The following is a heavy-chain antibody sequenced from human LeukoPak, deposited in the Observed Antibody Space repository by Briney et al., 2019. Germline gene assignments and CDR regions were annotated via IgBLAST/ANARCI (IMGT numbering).Heavy chain of an antibody. V-gene: IGHV1-46*01. Sequence: ASVKVSCKASGYSFTSYYIHWVRQAPGQGLESMGIINPSGSNTNYAQKFRGRVTMTRDTSATTVYMELSSLRSEDTAVYYCAREESGGYFDYGGQGTLVTVSS. CDR2: INPSGSNT. J-gene: IGHJ4*02. CDR1: GYSFTSYY. D-gene: IGHD2-8*02. CDR3: AREESGGYFDY.